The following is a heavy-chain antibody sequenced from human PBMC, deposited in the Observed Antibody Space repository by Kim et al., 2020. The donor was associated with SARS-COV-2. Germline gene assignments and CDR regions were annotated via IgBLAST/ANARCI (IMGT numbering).Heavy chain of an antibody. CDR1: GFTFGDYP. Sequence: GRSLRLSCEASGFTFGDYPMHWVRQAPGKGLEWLAVISHDGTKEHYTDSVKGRFTISRDRSHNILYLQMTSLRGEDTAVYYCATDSEDSGSYLKYWGQGT. D-gene: IGHD3-10*01. CDR2: ISHDGTKE. J-gene: IGHJ4*02. CDR3: ATDSEDSGSYLKY. V-gene: IGHV3-30*14.